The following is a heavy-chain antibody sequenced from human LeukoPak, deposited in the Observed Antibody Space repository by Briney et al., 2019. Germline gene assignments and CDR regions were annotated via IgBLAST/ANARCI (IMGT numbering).Heavy chain of an antibody. CDR1: GGSISSYY. CDR2: IYTSGST. CDR3: ARDDIVGYYYGSGSSYYMDV. V-gene: IGHV4-4*07. J-gene: IGHJ6*03. Sequence: PSETLSLTCTVSGGSISSYYWSWIRQPAGKGLEWIGRIYTSGSTNYNPSLKSRVTMSVDTSKNQFSLKLSSVTAADTAVYYCARDDIVGYYYGSGSSYYMDVWGKGTTVTISS. D-gene: IGHD3-10*01.